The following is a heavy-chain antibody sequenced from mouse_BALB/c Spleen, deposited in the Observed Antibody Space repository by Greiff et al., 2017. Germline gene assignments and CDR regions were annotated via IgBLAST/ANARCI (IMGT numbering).Heavy chain of an antibody. J-gene: IGHJ3*01. CDR3: VRGLTGTGDWFAY. V-gene: IGHV2-9-2*01. CDR2: IWTGGGT. CDR1: GFSLTSYD. Sequence: VKLMESGPGLVAPSQSLSITCTVSGFSLTSYDISWIRQPPGKGLEWLGVIWTGGGTNYNSAFMSRLSISKDNSKSQVFLKMNSLQTDDTAIYYCVRGLTGTGDWFAYWGQGTLVTVSA. D-gene: IGHD4-1*01.